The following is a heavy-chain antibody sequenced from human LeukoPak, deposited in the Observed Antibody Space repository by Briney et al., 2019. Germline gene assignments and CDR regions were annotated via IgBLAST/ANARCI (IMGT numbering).Heavy chain of an antibody. J-gene: IGHJ4*02. V-gene: IGHV4-39*01. CDR3: ASSQSITIFGVVTTLFDY. Sequence: SETLSPTCTVSGGSISSSSYYWGWIRQPPGKGLEWIGSIYYSGSTYYNPSLKSRVTISVDTSKNQFSLKLSSVTAADTAVYYCASSQSITIFGVVTTLFDYWGQGTLVTVSS. CDR2: IYYSGST. D-gene: IGHD3-3*01. CDR1: GGSISSSSYY.